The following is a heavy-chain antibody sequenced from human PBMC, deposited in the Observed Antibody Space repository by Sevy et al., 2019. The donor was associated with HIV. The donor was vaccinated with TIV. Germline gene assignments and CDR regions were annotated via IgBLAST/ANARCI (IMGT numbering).Heavy chain of an antibody. Sequence: ASVKVSCKASGYTFTSYGISWVRLAPGQGLEWMGWISAYNGNTNYAQKLQGRVTMTTDTSTSTAYMELRSLRSDDTAVYYCARAYYGSGSYYNLLDYWGQGTLVTVSS. D-gene: IGHD3-10*01. CDR3: ARAYYGSGSYYNLLDY. V-gene: IGHV1-18*01. CDR1: GYTFTSYG. CDR2: ISAYNGNT. J-gene: IGHJ4*02.